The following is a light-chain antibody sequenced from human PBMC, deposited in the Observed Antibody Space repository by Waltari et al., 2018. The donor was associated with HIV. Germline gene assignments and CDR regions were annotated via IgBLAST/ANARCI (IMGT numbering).Light chain of an antibody. CDR1: TSDVGGSTY. V-gene: IGLV2-14*03. J-gene: IGLJ1*01. CDR2: DAI. Sequence: QSALTPPASVSGSPGQSITISCTGTTSDVGGSTYVSWYHKHPVKAPKLMIYDAINRPSVVSNRFSGSKSGNTASLTISGLQAEDEADYYCSSYTSSSPYAFGTGTKVTVL. CDR3: SSYTSSSPYA.